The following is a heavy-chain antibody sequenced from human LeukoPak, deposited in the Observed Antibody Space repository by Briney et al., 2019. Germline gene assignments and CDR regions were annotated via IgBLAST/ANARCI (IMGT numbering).Heavy chain of an antibody. J-gene: IGHJ4*02. CDR3: VRQDHDILTALHHF. V-gene: IGHV4-39*07. CDR2: IYHTWRY. CDR1: GASIHNTRHY. Sequence: LDTLSLTRTDSGASIHNTRHYRGWIHQPPGKGLEWIASIYHTWRYYYSPSLKTRVPLSINNSNNQFSLELTSVTAPDTALYFCVRQDHDILTALHHFWGQGIPLTLSS. D-gene: IGHD3-9*01.